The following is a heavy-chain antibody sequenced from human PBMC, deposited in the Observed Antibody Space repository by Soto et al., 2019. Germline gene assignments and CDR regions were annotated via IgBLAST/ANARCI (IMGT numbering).Heavy chain of an antibody. CDR1: GFTFSSYG. Sequence: QVQLVESGGGVVQPGRSLRLSCAASGFTFSSYGMHWVRQAPGKGLEWVAVIWYDGSNKYYADSVKGRFTTSRDNSKNTLYLQMNSLRAEDTAVYYCARDIDDYYYYGMDVWGQGTTVTVSS. CDR2: IWYDGSNK. J-gene: IGHJ6*02. V-gene: IGHV3-33*01. CDR3: ARDIDDYYYYGMDV.